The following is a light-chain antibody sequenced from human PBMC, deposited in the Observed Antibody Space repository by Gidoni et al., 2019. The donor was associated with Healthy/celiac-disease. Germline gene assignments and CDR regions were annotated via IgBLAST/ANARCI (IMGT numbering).Light chain of an antibody. J-gene: IGLJ3*02. V-gene: IGLV1-40*01. CDR3: QSYDSSLSGYWV. Sequence: QSVLTQPPSVSGAPGQRVTISCTGSSSNIGAGYDVHWYQQLPGTAHKLLMYGNSNRPPVVPDRFSGSKSGTSASLAITGLQAEDEAEYYCQSYDSSLSGYWVFGGGTKLTVL. CDR1: SSNIGAGYD. CDR2: GNS.